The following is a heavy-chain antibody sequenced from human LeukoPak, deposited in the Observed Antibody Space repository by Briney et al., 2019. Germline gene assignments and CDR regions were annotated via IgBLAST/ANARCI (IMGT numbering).Heavy chain of an antibody. CDR3: VREYSSSSGRAFDI. J-gene: IGHJ3*02. CDR2: ISADGSST. V-gene: IGHV3-74*01. CDR1: GFTFNSYW. D-gene: IGHD6-6*01. Sequence: GGSLRVSCAASGFTFNSYWMQWARQAPGKGLVWVSRISADGSSTNSADSVKGRLTISRDNAKNTLYLQMNSLRAQDTAVYYCVREYSSSSGRAFDIWGQGTMVTVSP.